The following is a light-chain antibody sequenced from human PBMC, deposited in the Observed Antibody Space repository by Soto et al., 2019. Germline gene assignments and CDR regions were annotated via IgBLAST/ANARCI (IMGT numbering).Light chain of an antibody. CDR2: EGT. J-gene: IGLJ2*01. Sequence: QSALTQPASVSGSPGQSITISCTGTGSDVGSYNLVSWYQQHPGKAPTLIVYEGTKRPSGVSNRFSGSKSGNTASLTISGLQAEDEADYYCSSYAGSNSLHVVFGGGTQLTVL. CDR1: GSDVGSYNL. V-gene: IGLV2-23*01. CDR3: SSYAGSNSLHVV.